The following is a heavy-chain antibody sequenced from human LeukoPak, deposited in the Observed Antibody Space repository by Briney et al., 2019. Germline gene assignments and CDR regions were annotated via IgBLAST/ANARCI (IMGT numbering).Heavy chain of an antibody. Sequence: GGSLRLSCAASGFSFSSYGMSWVRQAPGKGLEWVSAITGNGANTFYADSVKGRFTISRDNSKNTMYLQMNSLRAEDTALYYCARDRSGSYPNWFDPWGQGTLVTVSS. CDR3: ARDRSGSYPNWFDP. CDR1: GFSFSSYG. V-gene: IGHV3-23*01. J-gene: IGHJ5*02. D-gene: IGHD3-10*01. CDR2: ITGNGANT.